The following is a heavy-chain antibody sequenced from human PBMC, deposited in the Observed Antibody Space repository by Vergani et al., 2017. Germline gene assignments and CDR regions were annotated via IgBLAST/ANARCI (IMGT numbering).Heavy chain of an antibody. V-gene: IGHV3-23*01. J-gene: IGHJ4*02. CDR3: AETVVGAADGKKFDY. Sequence: EVPLLASGGGLVQPGGSLRLSCAASGFTFSSYAMSWVRQAPGKGLEWVSAISGSGGSTYYADSVKGRFTISRDNSKNTLYLQMNSLRGEDKAVYYCAETVVGAADGKKFDYWDQGTLVTVSS. D-gene: IGHD2-15*01. CDR1: GFTFSSYA. CDR2: ISGSGGST.